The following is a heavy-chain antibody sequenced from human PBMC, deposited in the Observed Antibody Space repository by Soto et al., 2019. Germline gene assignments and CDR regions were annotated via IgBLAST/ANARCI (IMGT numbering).Heavy chain of an antibody. D-gene: IGHD6-19*01. J-gene: IGHJ5*02. CDR1: GGSISSYY. CDR3: ARQDYSSGWYWFDP. Sequence: SETLSLTCTVSGGSISSYYWSWIRQPPGKGLEWIGYIYYSGSTNYNPSLKSRVTISVDTSKNQFSLKLSSVTAADTAVYYCARQDYSSGWYWFDPLGQGTLVTVSS. CDR2: IYYSGST. V-gene: IGHV4-59*08.